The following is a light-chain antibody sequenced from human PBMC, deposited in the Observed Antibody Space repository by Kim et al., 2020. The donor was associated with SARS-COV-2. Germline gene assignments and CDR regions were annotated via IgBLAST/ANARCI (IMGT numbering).Light chain of an antibody. CDR2: QDT. CDR1: ELGNKY. J-gene: IGLJ1*01. V-gene: IGLV3-1*01. CDR3: QTWDSTTYYV. Sequence: SYELTQPPSVSVSPGQTATITCSGHELGNKYVCWYQQKPGQSPVLLIYQDTKRPSGIPERFSGSNSGNTASLTITETQALDEADYYCQTWDSTTYYVFG.